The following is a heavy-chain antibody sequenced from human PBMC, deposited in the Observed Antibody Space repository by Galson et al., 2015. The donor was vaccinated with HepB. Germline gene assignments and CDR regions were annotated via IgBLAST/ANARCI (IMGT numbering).Heavy chain of an antibody. CDR3: ARDLTDFWSGYSLGMDV. V-gene: IGHV3-21*01. D-gene: IGHD3-3*01. J-gene: IGHJ6*02. CDR2: ISSSSSYI. CDR1: GFTFSSYS. Sequence: SLRLSCAASGFTFSSYSMNWVRQAPGKGLEWVSSISSSSSYIYYADSVKGRFTISRDNAKNSLYLQMNSLRAEDTAVYYCARDLTDFWSGYSLGMDVWGQGTTVTVSS.